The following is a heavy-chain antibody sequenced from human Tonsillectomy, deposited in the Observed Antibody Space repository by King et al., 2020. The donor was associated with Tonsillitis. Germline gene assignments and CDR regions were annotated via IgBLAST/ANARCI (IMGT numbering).Heavy chain of an antibody. CDR1: GFTFDDYA. D-gene: IGHD1-1*01. Sequence: VQLVESGGGLVQPGRSLRLSCAASGFTFDDYAIHWVRQAPGKGLEWVSDISWNSGKIGYADSVKGRFTISRDNAKNSLYLQMNSLRADDTALYYCAKASAYNNADIDHWVEGILGTVS. V-gene: IGHV3-9*01. J-gene: IGHJ4*02. CDR3: AKASAYNNADIDH. CDR2: ISWNSGKI.